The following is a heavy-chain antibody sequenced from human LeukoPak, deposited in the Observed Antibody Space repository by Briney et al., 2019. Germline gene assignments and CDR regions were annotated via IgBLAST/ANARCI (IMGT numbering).Heavy chain of an antibody. Sequence: SQTLSLTCTVSGGSISSGGYYWSWIRQPPGKGLEWIGYIYHSGSTYYNPSLKSRVTISVDRSKNQFSLKLSSVTAADTAVYYCARDGVGEYSSSPNYYMDVWGKGTTVTVSS. CDR2: IYHSGST. D-gene: IGHD6-6*01. V-gene: IGHV4-30-2*01. CDR3: ARDGVGEYSSSPNYYMDV. J-gene: IGHJ6*03. CDR1: GGSISSGGYY.